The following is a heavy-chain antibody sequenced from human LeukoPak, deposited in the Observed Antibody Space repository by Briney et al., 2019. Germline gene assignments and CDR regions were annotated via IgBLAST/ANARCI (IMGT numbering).Heavy chain of an antibody. CDR1: GYPFTTYD. J-gene: IGHJ2*01. CDR2: MNPSSGYT. V-gene: IGHV1-8*01. Sequence: ASVKVSCKASGYPFTTYDINWVRKAIGQGLEWMGWMNPSSGYTGYSQKFQGRVTMTRNTSITTAYMELSSLRSEDTAVYYCASISDHNWYFDLWGRGTLVTVSS. CDR3: ASISDHNWYFDL. D-gene: IGHD1-14*01.